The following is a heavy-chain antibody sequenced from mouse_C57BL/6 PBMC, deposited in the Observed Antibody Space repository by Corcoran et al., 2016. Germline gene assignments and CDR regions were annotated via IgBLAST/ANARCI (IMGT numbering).Heavy chain of an antibody. V-gene: IGHV1-26*01. D-gene: IGHD1-1*01. J-gene: IGHJ3*01. CDR3: AISLYGSSPACFVY. Sequence: EVQLQQSGPELVKPGASVKISCKASGYTFTDYYMNWVKQSHGKSLEWIGDINPNNGGPSYNQKFKGKATLTVDKSSITAYMELRSRTSEESAVYYCAISLYGSSPACFVYWSQGTVVT. CDR2: INPNNGGP. CDR1: GYTFTDYY.